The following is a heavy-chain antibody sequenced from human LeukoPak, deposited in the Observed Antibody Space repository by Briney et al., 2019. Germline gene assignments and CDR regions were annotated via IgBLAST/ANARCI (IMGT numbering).Heavy chain of an antibody. Sequence: ASVTVSCKASGGTFSSYAISWVRQAPGQGLDWMGGIIPIFGTANYAQKFQGRVTITADESTSTAYMELSSLRSEDTAVYYCARDSPPRPITMVRGVMLGAFDIWGQGTMVTVSS. V-gene: IGHV1-69*13. J-gene: IGHJ3*02. CDR2: IIPIFGTA. D-gene: IGHD3-10*01. CDR3: ARDSPPRPITMVRGVMLGAFDI. CDR1: GGTFSSYA.